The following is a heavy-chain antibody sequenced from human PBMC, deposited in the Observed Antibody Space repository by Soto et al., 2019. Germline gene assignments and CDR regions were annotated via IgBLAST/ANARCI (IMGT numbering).Heavy chain of an antibody. D-gene: IGHD4-17*01. J-gene: IGHJ4*01. CDR3: VEVRGEFAHY. CDR1: VFTFTSHA. CDR2: ISSNGGTT. Sequence: GGFLRLSCSASVFTFTSHAMHWVRQAPGKGLEYVSGISSNGGTTYYAESVKGRFTISRDNSKNMLYLQLSSLRVEDTAVYYCVEVRGEFAHYWGHGTPVTVSS. V-gene: IGHV3-64D*06.